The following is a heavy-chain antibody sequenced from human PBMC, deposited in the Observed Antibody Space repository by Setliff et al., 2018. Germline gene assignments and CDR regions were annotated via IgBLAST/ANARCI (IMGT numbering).Heavy chain of an antibody. J-gene: IGHJ5*02. CDR2: INPHASEK. D-gene: IGHD3-3*01. Sequence: GGSLRLSCGASGFTYNNCWVSWVRQAPGKGLEWLASINPHASEKYYVDSVKGRFTISRDNAKNSLYLQMSSLRAEDTAVYFCSRDVFDFRTGLGGPWGQGTRVTVSS. V-gene: IGHV3-7*01. CDR3: SRDVFDFRTGLGGP. CDR1: GFTYNNCW.